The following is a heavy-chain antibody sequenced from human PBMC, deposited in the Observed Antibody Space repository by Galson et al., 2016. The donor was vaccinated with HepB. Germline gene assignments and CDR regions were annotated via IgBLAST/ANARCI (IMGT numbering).Heavy chain of an antibody. CDR3: ARDSYCTRTICYPYYFDF. CDR1: GFTFSASG. D-gene: IGHD2-2*01. CDR2: TSFDGSNQ. Sequence: SLRLSCAASGFTFSASGMHWVRQAPGKGPEWLAVTSFDGSNQFYADSVKGRFTISRDNSNNTLHLQMHSLRVEDTALYYCARDSYCTRTICYPYYFDFWGQGTLVAVSS. V-gene: IGHV3-30*03. J-gene: IGHJ4*02.